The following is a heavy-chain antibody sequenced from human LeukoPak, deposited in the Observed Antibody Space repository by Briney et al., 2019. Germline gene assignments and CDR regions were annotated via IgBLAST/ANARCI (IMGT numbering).Heavy chain of an antibody. CDR3: AKADSGWNYLDY. D-gene: IGHD5-12*01. CDR2: INNSGGST. V-gene: IGHV3-23*01. Sequence: GGSLRLSCAASGFTFSSYAMSWVRQAPGKGLEWVSIINNSGGSTYYADSVKGRFTISRDNSRNTLYLQMNSLRAEDTAVYYCAKADSGWNYLDYWGQGTLVTVSS. CDR1: GFTFSSYA. J-gene: IGHJ4*02.